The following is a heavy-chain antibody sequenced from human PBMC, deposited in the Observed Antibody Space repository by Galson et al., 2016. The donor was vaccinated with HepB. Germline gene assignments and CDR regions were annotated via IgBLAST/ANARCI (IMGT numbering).Heavy chain of an antibody. J-gene: IGHJ5*01. CDR1: GFTFNYYW. D-gene: IGHD2-15*01. CDR2: VKSDGTDK. Sequence: SLRLSCAASGFTFNYYWMAWVRPAPGKGLEWVAIVKSDGTDKYYVDSVKGRFTISRDNAKNSLYLQMNNLSGEDTAVYYCARETGRSFDSWGQGTLVTVSS. V-gene: IGHV3-7*01. CDR3: ARETGRSFDS.